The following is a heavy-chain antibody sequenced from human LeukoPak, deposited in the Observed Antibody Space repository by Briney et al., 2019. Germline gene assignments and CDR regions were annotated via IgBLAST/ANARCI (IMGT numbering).Heavy chain of an antibody. D-gene: IGHD3-10*01. V-gene: IGHV4-34*01. CDR2: SYYSGST. J-gene: IGHJ6*02. Sequence: PSETLSLTCAVYGGSFSGYYWSWIRQPPGKGLEWIGNSYYSGSTYYNPSLKSRVIISVDTSKSQFTLKLTSVTAADTAVYYCARDWTMVRGVIDVWGQGTTVTVSS. CDR3: ARDWTMVRGVIDV. CDR1: GGSFSGYY.